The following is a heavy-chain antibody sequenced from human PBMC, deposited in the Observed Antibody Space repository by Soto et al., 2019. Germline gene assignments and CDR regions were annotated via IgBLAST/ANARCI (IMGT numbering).Heavy chain of an antibody. CDR2: IYYSGST. CDR3: ARASAQMTTVYY. J-gene: IGHJ4*02. CDR1: GGSISSGDYY. D-gene: IGHD4-17*01. V-gene: IGHV4-30-4*01. Sequence: SETLSLTCTVSGGSISSGDYYWSWIRQPPGKGLEWIGYIYYSGSTYYNPSLKSRVTISVDTSKNQFSLKLSSVTAADTAVYYCARASAQMTTVYYWGQGTLVTVCS.